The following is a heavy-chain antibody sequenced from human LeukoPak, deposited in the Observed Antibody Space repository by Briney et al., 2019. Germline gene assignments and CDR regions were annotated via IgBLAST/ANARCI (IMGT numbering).Heavy chain of an antibody. CDR1: GFTVSSNY. J-gene: IGHJ1*01. V-gene: IGHV3-53*01. Sequence: PGGSLRLSCAASGFTVSSNYMSWVRQAPGKGLEWVSVIYSGGSTYYADSVKGGFTISRDNSKNTLYLQMNSLRAEDTAVYYCARSYGDYAPFQHWGQGTLVTVSS. CDR3: ARSYGDYAPFQH. D-gene: IGHD4-17*01. CDR2: IYSGGST.